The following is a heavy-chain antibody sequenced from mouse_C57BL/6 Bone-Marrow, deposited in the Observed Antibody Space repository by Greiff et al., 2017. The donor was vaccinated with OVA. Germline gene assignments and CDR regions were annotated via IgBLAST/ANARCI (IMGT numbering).Heavy chain of an antibody. D-gene: IGHD1-1*01. CDR3: ARGGVITTVVAKRYYYAMDY. V-gene: IGHV5-17*01. CDR2: ISSGSSTI. Sequence: EVMLVESGGGLVKPGGSLKLSCAASGFTFSDYGMHWVRQAPEKGLEWVAYISSGSSTIYYADTVKGRFTISRDNAKNTLFLQMTSLRSEDTAMYYCARGGVITTVVAKRYYYAMDYWGQGTSVTVSS. J-gene: IGHJ4*01. CDR1: GFTFSDYG.